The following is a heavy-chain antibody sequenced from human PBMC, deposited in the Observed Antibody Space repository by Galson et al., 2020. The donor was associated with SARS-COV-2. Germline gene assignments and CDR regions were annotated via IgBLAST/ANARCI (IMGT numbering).Heavy chain of an antibody. CDR2: ILYRGST. CDR3: ARHGVVPAARLGSGGMDV. D-gene: IGHD2-2*01. Sequence: ETSETLSLTCTVSGGSISSYYWSWIRQPPGKGLEWIGYILYRGSTNYNPSLKSRVTISIDTSKKQISLRLSSVTAADPALYYCARHGVVPAARLGSGGMDVWGQGTTVTVSS. V-gene: IGHV4-59*08. CDR1: GGSISSYY. J-gene: IGHJ6*02.